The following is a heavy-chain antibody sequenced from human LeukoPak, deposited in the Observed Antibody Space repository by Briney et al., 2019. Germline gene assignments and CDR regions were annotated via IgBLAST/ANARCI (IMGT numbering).Heavy chain of an antibody. Sequence: GGSLRLSCAASGFTFSNAYMNWVRQAPGKGLEWVAVMWYDGSNKYYADSVKGRFTISRDNSKNTLYLQMNSLRAEDTAVYYCARAAYDNSGYLTLWGQGTLVTVSS. V-gene: IGHV3-33*08. J-gene: IGHJ4*02. CDR3: ARAAYDNSGYLTL. CDR1: GFTFSNAY. CDR2: MWYDGSNK. D-gene: IGHD3-22*01.